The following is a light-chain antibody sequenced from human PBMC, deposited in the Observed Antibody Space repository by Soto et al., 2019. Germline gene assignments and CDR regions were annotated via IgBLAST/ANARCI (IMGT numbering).Light chain of an antibody. V-gene: IGKV1-5*01. J-gene: IGKJ2*01. CDR3: QQYWSYPYP. CDR1: QSIETW. Sequence: DIQMTQSPSTLSASVGDRVTISCRASQSIETWLAWYQQKPGKAPNLLIFDASDLASGVSSRFSGSGSGAEFTLTISSLQAEDFAIYYCQQYWSYPYPFGRGTMLEIK. CDR2: DAS.